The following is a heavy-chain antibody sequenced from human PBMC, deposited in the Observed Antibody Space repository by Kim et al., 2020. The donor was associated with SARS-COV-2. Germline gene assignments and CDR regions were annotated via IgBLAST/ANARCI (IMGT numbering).Heavy chain of an antibody. CDR2: INHSGST. CDR3: ARGWNEYYDFWSGHIGYYYGMDV. CDR1: GGSFSGYY. D-gene: IGHD3-3*01. V-gene: IGHV4-34*01. Sequence: SETLSLTCAVYGGSFSGYYWSWIRQPPGKGLEWIGEINHSGSTNYNPSLKSRVTISVDTSKNQFSLKLSSVTAADTAVYYCARGWNEYYDFWSGHIGYYYGMDVWGQGTTVTVSS. J-gene: IGHJ6*02.